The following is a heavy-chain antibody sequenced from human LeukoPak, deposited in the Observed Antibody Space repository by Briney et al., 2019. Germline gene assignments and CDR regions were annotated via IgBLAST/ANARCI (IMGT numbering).Heavy chain of an antibody. CDR3: ARGRGIVGATTYFDY. J-gene: IGHJ4*02. V-gene: IGHV3-64*01. CDR1: GFTFSSYA. Sequence: PGGSLRLSCAASGFTFSSYAMHWVRQAPGKGLEYVSAISSNGGSTYYANSVKGRFTISRDNSKNTLYLQMGSLRAEDMAVYYCARGRGIVGATTYFDYWGRGTLVTVSS. CDR2: ISSNGGST. D-gene: IGHD1-26*01.